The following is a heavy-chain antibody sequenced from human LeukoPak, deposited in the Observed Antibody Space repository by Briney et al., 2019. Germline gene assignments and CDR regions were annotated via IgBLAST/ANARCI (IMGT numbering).Heavy chain of an antibody. V-gene: IGHV4-34*01. D-gene: IGHD2-21*01. CDR1: GGSFSGYY. J-gene: IGHJ6*03. Sequence: SETLSLTCAVYGGSFSGYYWSWIRQPPGKGLEWIGEINHSGSTNYNPSLKSRVTISVDTSKNQFSLKLSSVTAADTAVYYCARAKDRPYSYYMDVWGKGTTVTVSS. CDR3: ARAKDRPYSYYMDV. CDR2: INHSGST.